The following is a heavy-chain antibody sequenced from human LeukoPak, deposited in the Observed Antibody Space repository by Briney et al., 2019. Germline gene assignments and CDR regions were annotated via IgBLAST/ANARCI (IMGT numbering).Heavy chain of an antibody. CDR3: SRDSLSSCGGDCYSGLDV. Sequence: GGSLRLSCVSSGFSFSNYAMSWVRQAPGKGLEWVSSISGSGGSTHYADSVKGRFTISRDNAKNTLYLQMNSLRAEDTAVYYCSRDSLSSCGGDCYSGLDVWGQGTTVTVSS. CDR2: ISGSGGST. J-gene: IGHJ6*02. D-gene: IGHD2-21*02. V-gene: IGHV3-23*01. CDR1: GFSFSNYA.